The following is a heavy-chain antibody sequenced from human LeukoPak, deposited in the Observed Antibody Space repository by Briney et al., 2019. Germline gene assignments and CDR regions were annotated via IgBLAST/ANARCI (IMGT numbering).Heavy chain of an antibody. J-gene: IGHJ4*02. CDR2: ISAYNDNT. D-gene: IGHD3-9*01. CDR3: ARVHYDILTGYSYFDY. Sequence: ASVKVSCKASRYTFTSYGISWVRQAPGQGLEWMGWISAYNDNTNYAQKLQGRVTMTTDTSTSTAYMELRSLRSDDTAVYYCARVHYDILTGYSYFDYWGQGTLVTVSS. V-gene: IGHV1-18*01. CDR1: RYTFTSYG.